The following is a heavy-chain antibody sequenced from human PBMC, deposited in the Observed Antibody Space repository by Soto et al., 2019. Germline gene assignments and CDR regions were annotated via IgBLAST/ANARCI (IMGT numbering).Heavy chain of an antibody. CDR2: INPNSGGT. V-gene: IGHV1-2*02. J-gene: IGHJ5*02. CDR3: AGGWGIAAPGPNWFDP. CDR1: GYSLSGYY. Sequence: ASVKVSCKASGYSLSGYYLHWVRQAPGQGPEWMGWINPNSGGTKYVQKFQGRVTMTRDTSISTVYLELSRLRSDDTAVYYCAGGWGIAAPGPNWFDPWGQGISVTVSS. D-gene: IGHD6-13*01.